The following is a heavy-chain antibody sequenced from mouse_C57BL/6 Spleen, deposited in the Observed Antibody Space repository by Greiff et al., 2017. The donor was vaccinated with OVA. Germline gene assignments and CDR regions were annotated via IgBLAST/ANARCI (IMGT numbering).Heavy chain of an antibody. V-gene: IGHV1-50*01. CDR3: ARLDYGSSYGAY. CDR2: IDPSDSYT. CDR1: GYTFTSYW. D-gene: IGHD1-1*01. J-gene: IGHJ3*01. Sequence: QVHVKQPGAELVKPGASVKLSCKASGYTFTSYWMQWVKQRPGQGLEWIGEIDPSDSYTNYNQKFKGKATLTVDTSSSTAYMQLSSLTSEDSAVYYCARLDYGSSYGAYWGQGTLVTVSA.